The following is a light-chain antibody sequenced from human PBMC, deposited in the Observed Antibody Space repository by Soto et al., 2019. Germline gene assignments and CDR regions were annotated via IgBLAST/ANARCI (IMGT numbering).Light chain of an antibody. J-gene: IGKJ1*01. CDR3: QHYDNWPPWT. CDR2: GAS. Sequence: EIVMTQSPGTLSLSPGERATLSCRASQSVSSNLAWYQQKPGQAPRLLIYGASTRATGIPARFSGSGSGTEFTLTISSLQSEDFAVYYCQHYDNWPPWTFGQGSKVDIK. V-gene: IGKV3-15*01. CDR1: QSVSSN.